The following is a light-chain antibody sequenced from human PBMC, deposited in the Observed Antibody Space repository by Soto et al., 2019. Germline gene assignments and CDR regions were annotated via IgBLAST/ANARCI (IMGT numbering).Light chain of an antibody. V-gene: IGKV1-5*01. CDR1: QSISSW. CDR3: QQYYDYPWM. CDR2: DAT. Sequence: EINMTRSPSTLSASFGDRVTITFRASQSISSWLAWYQQKPGKAPKLLIYDATTLESGVPSTFSGSEFGTEFTLTISGLQADDFATYYCQQYYDYPWMFGQGTKVDI. J-gene: IGKJ1*01.